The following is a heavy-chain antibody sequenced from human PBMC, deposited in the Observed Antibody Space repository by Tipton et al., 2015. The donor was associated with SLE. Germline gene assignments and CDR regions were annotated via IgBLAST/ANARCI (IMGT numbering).Heavy chain of an antibody. Sequence: LRLSCTVSGGSISSYYWSWIRQPPRKGLEWIGYIYYSGSTNYNLSLKSRVTISVDTSKNQFSLKLSSVTAADTAVYYCARWAGPTVNFDYWGQGTLVTVSS. J-gene: IGHJ4*02. CDR3: ARWAGPTVNFDY. CDR2: IYYSGST. V-gene: IGHV4-59*01. D-gene: IGHD4-11*01. CDR1: GGSISSYY.